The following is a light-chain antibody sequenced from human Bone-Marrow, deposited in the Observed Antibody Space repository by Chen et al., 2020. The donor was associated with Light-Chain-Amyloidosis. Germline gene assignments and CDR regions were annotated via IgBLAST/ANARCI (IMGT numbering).Light chain of an antibody. CDR3: LQYYSTPIT. CDR1: QSVLYSSNNNNY. V-gene: IGKV4-1*01. J-gene: IGKJ5*01. Sequence: DIVMTQSPDSLAVSLGERATINCKSSQSVLYSSNNNNYLAWYQHKPGQPPKLLIYWASTRQFGVPDRFSGSGSGTDFTLTISSLQAEDVAVYYCLQYYSTPITFGQGTRLEIK. CDR2: WAS.